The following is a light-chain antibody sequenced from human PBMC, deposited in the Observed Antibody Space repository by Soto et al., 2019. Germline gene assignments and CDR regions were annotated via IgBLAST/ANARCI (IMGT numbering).Light chain of an antibody. Sequence: QSALTQPASVSGSPGQSITISCTGTSSDVGGYNYVSWYQQHPGKAPKLMIYEVSNRPSGVSNRFSGSKSGNTASLTISGLQAEDEADYYCSSYTSSSTLGGVFGTGTK. CDR1: SSDVGGYNY. CDR3: SSYTSSSTLGGV. CDR2: EVS. J-gene: IGLJ1*01. V-gene: IGLV2-14*01.